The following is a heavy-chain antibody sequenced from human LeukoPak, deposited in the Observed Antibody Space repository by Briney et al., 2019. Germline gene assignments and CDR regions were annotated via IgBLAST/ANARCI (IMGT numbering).Heavy chain of an antibody. CDR3: ARDRPGSYWYLDL. CDR2: IYYLGST. J-gene: IGHJ2*01. CDR1: GGFISSHY. Sequence: PSETLSLTCTVSGGFISSHYWSWIRQPPGKGLEWVGHIYYLGSTNYNPSLKSRVTISIDTSKNYFSLKLNSVIAADTAVYYCARDRPGSYWYLDLWGRGTLVTVSS. V-gene: IGHV4-59*11. D-gene: IGHD3-10*01.